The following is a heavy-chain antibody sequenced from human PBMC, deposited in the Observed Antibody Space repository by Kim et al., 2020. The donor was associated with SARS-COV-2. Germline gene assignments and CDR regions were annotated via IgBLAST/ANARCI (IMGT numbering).Heavy chain of an antibody. CDR1: GFTLSNAW. V-gene: IGHV3-15*01. CDR3: TTGNTMVRGVIISPTLYYYGMDV. J-gene: IGHJ6*02. Sequence: GGSLRLSCAASGFTLSNAWMSWVRQAPGKGLEWVGRIKSKTDGGTTDYAAPVKGRFTISRDDSKNTLYLQMNSLKTEDTAVDYCTTGNTMVRGVIISPTLYYYGMDVWGQWTTVTVSS. D-gene: IGHD3-10*01. CDR2: IKSKTDGGTT.